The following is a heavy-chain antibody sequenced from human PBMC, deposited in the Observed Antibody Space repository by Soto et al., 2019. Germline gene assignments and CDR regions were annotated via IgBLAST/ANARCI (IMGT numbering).Heavy chain of an antibody. V-gene: IGHV4-34*01. CDR2: ITHSGST. CDR3: ARSSVRGWSY. CDR1: GGSFSGYY. D-gene: IGHD3-10*02. J-gene: IGHJ4*02. Sequence: SETLSLTCAVYGGSFSGYYWTWIRQPPGKGLEWIGEITHSGSTNYNPSLKSRVTISVDTSKNQFSLNLNSVTAADTAVYYCARSSVRGWSYWGQGTLVTV.